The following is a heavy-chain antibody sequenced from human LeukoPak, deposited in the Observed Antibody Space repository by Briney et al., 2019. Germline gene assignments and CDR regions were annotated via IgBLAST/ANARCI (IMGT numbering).Heavy chain of an antibody. V-gene: IGHV1-18*01. D-gene: IGHD1-26*01. CDR1: GYTFTSYG. Sequence: ASVKVSCKASGYTFTSYGITWVRQAPGQGLEWMGRISAYNGDTNFAQKLQGRVTLTTDTSTTTAYMELRSLRSDDTAVYYCARGLIVGATPDFDYWGQGTLVTVSS. CDR3: ARGLIVGATPDFDY. CDR2: ISAYNGDT. J-gene: IGHJ4*02.